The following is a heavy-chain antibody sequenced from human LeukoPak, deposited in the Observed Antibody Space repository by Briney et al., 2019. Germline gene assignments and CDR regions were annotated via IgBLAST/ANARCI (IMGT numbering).Heavy chain of an antibody. CDR2: INHSGST. V-gene: IGHV4-34*01. Sequence: SETLSLTCAVYGGSFSGYYWSWIRQPPGKGLEWIGEINHSGSTNYNPSLKSRVTISVDTSKNQFPLKLSSVTAADTAVYYCALPYYYYMDVWGKGTTVTISS. CDR1: GGSFSGYY. J-gene: IGHJ6*03. CDR3: ALPYYYYMDV.